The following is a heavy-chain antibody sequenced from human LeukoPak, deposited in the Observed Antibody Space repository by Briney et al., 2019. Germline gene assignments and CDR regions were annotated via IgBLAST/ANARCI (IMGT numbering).Heavy chain of an antibody. J-gene: IGHJ4*02. CDR2: IYYSGST. V-gene: IGHV4-61*01. Sequence: PSETLSLTCTVSGGSVSSGSYYWSWIRQPPGTGLEWIGYIYYSGSTNYNPSLKSRVTISVDTSKNQFSLKLSSVTAADTAVYYCAREGYSYGRAIDYWGQGTLVTVSS. CDR3: AREGYSYGRAIDY. D-gene: IGHD5-18*01. CDR1: GGSVSSGSYY.